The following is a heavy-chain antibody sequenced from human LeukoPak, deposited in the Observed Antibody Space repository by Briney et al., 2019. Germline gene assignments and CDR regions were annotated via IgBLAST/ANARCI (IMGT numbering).Heavy chain of an antibody. Sequence: SETLSLTCAVYGGSFSGYYWSWIRQPPGKGLEWIGEINHSGSTNYNPSLKSRVTISVDTSKNQFSPKLSSVTAADTAVYYCARDAYGDYRFDYWGQGTLVTVSS. CDR3: ARDAYGDYRFDY. D-gene: IGHD4-17*01. CDR1: GGSFSGYY. J-gene: IGHJ4*02. V-gene: IGHV4-34*01. CDR2: INHSGST.